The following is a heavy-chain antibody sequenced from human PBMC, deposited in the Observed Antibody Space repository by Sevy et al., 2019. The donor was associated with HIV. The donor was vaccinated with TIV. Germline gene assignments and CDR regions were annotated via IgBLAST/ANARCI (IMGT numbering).Heavy chain of an antibody. CDR1: GFTFSNFA. CDR2: TSYDGSSN. V-gene: IGHV3-30-3*01. Sequence: GGSLRLSCAASGFTFSNFAMHWVRQAPGKGLEWVAITSYDGSSNYYKDSVKGRITISRDNSKHTLYLQMNGLTVEDTAVYYCATDDRDNSGYHFTYWGQGTLVTVSS. CDR3: ATDDRDNSGYHFTY. D-gene: IGHD3-22*01. J-gene: IGHJ4*02.